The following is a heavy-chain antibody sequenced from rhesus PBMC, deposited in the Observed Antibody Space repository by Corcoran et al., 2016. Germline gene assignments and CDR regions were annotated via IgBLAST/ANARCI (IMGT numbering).Heavy chain of an antibody. CDR3: ALGMPFEF. CDR1: GASIHFNY. V-gene: IGHV4S7*01. Sequence: QVQLQESGPGLVQPSETLPLTCDVYGASIHFNYWTLIRQPPGRGLEWIGYIFGGSGSTTYNPSLESRVTISKDTSKNQFSLKLNSVTAADTAVYYCALGMPFEFWGQGALVIVSS. J-gene: IGHJ1*01. CDR2: IFGGSGST. D-gene: IGHD2-2*01.